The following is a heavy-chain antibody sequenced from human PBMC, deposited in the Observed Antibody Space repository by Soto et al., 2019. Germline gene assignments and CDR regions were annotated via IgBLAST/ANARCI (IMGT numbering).Heavy chain of an antibody. CDR1: GFSLSTSRVG. CDR2: IYWDDDR. CDR3: AHIMITWGGVSALDAFDM. Sequence: QITLKESGPTLVNPTQTLTLTCSFSGFSLSTSRVGVAWIRQPPGKALEWLAIIYWDDDRRYPPSLKTRLAITKDTSKTQVVLTMTNLDPGDTATYYCAHIMITWGGVSALDAFDMWGQGTMVTVSS. J-gene: IGHJ3*02. V-gene: IGHV2-5*02. D-gene: IGHD3-16*01.